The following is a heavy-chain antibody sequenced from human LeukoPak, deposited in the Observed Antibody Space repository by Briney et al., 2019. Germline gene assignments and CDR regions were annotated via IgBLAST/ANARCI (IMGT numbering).Heavy chain of an antibody. J-gene: IGHJ3*02. CDR1: GGSFSGYY. D-gene: IGHD3-22*01. V-gene: IGHV4-34*01. CDR3: ARAPGYYDSSGSAFDI. CDR2: INHSGST. Sequence: PSETLSLTCAVYGGSFSGYYWSWIRQPPGKGLEWIGEINHSGSTNSNPSLKSRVTISVDTSKKQFSLKLSSVTAADTAVYYCARAPGYYDSSGSAFDIWGQGTMVTVSS.